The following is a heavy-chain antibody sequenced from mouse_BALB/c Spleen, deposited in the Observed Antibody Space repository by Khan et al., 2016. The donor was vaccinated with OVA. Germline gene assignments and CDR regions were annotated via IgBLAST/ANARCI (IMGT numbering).Heavy chain of an antibody. V-gene: IGHV9-3-1*01. Sequence: QIQLVQSGPELKKPGETVKISCNASGYTFTNYGMNWVKQSPGKALQWMGWINTYTGEPTYADDFKGRFAFSLETSASTAYLQINNLKNEDTATYFCARPPYFSYTLDHWGQGTSVTVSS. J-gene: IGHJ4*01. CDR3: ARPPYFSYTLDH. CDR1: GYTFTNYG. CDR2: INTYTGEP. D-gene: IGHD2-10*01.